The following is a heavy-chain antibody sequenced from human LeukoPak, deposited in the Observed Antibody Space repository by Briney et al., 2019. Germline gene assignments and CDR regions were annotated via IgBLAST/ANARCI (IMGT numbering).Heavy chain of an antibody. Sequence: SETLSLTCTVSGSSISSTSYYWSWIRQPAGKGLEWIGRIYTSGSTNYNPSLKSRVTISVDTSKNQFSLKLSSVTAADTAVYYCARAVFAMAGRDYFDYWGQGTLVTVSS. CDR2: IYTSGST. D-gene: IGHD6-19*01. V-gene: IGHV4-61*02. CDR1: GSSISSTSYY. CDR3: ARAVFAMAGRDYFDY. J-gene: IGHJ4*02.